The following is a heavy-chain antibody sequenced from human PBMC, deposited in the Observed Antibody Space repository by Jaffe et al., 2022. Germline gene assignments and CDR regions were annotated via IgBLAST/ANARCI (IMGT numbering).Heavy chain of an antibody. Sequence: QVQLQESGPGLVKPSETLSLTCAVSGYAISSGYYWGWIRQPPGKGLEWIGSIYHNGNTYYNSSLKSRVTISVDTSKNQFSLKMNSVTAADTAVYYCARDVGVRGEFHFWGQGTVVTVSS. J-gene: IGHJ3*01. CDR1: GYAISSGYY. D-gene: IGHD3-10*01. V-gene: IGHV4-38-2*01. CDR3: ARDVGVRGEFHF. CDR2: IYHNGNT.